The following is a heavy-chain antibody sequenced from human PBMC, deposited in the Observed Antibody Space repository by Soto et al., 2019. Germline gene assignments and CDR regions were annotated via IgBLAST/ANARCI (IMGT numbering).Heavy chain of an antibody. J-gene: IGHJ6*02. CDR2: SYHSGST. CDR3: AGSGYYNNSGMDG. Sequence: QLQLQESGSGLVKPSQTLSLTCAVSGGSISSGGYSWIWIRQPPGKGLGWIGYSYHSGSTYYNPSIKSRLTISVDRSNNQFSLKLRSVTAADTAVYYCAGSGYYNNSGMDGWGQGTTVTVSS. V-gene: IGHV4-30-2*01. D-gene: IGHD3-22*01. CDR1: GGSISSGGYS.